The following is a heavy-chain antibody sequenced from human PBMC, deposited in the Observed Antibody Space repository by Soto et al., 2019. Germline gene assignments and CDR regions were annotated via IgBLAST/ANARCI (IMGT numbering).Heavy chain of an antibody. D-gene: IGHD2-2*01. J-gene: IGHJ4*02. V-gene: IGHV3-23*01. CDR2: ISGSGGGT. Sequence: EVQLLESGGGLVQPGGSLRLSCAASGFTFSSYAMSWVRQAPGKGLEWVSVISGSGGGTFYADSVKGRFTISRDNSKNTLFLDTDNLRAEDTAIYYCARPNLFCSSTSCYDHWGQGTLVTVSS. CDR1: GFTFSSYA. CDR3: ARPNLFCSSTSCYDH.